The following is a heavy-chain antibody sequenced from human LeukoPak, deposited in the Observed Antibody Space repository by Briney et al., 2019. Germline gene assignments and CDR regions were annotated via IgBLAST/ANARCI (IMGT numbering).Heavy chain of an antibody. CDR2: IYYSGST. Sequence: PSETLSLTCTVSGVSISSYYWSWIRQPPGKGLEWIGYIYYSGSTNYNPSLKSRVTISVDTSRNQFSLKLSSVTAADTAVYYCARSSWYGNWFDPWGQGTLVTVSS. V-gene: IGHV4-59*01. D-gene: IGHD6-13*01. CDR1: GVSISSYY. CDR3: ARSSWYGNWFDP. J-gene: IGHJ5*02.